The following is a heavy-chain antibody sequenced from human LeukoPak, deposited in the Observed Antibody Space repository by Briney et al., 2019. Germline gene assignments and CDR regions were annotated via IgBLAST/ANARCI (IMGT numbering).Heavy chain of an antibody. J-gene: IGHJ3*02. CDR2: INSDGSST. V-gene: IGHV3-74*01. Sequence: GGSLRLSCAASGFIFDDYAMHWVRQAPGKGLEWVSRINSDGSSTSYADSVKGRFTISRDNAKNTLYLQMNSLRAEDTAVYYCASPDIWGQGTMVTVSS. CDR1: GFIFDDYA. CDR3: ASPDI.